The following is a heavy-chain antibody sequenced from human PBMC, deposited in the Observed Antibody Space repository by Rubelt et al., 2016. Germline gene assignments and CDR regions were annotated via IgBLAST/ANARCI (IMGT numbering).Heavy chain of an antibody. CDR1: GFTFSRYW. CDR2: IYSGGNT. CDR3: ARGGGLPPGE. V-gene: IGHV3-66*01. J-gene: IGHJ4*02. D-gene: IGHD7-27*01. Sequence: EVQLVESGGGLVQPGGSLRLSCAASGFTFSRYWMSWVRQAPGEGPEWVSIIYSGGNTYYADSVKGRFTISTDNSKNTLYLQMNSLRAEDTAVYYCARGGGLPPGEWGQGTLVTVSS.